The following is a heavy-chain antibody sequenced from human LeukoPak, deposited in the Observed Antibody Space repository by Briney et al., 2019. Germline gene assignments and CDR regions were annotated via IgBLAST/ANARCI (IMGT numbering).Heavy chain of an antibody. CDR2: ISYLGSNK. Sequence: GGSLRLSCAASGFTFSNSGMHWIRQAPGKGLEWVAVISYLGSNKHYADSVKGRFTISRDNSKNTLHLQMNSLRAEDTAVYYCARDYYGSGIYYSHQTDYWGQGTLVTVSS. CDR3: ARDYYGSGIYYSHQTDY. CDR1: GFTFSNSG. J-gene: IGHJ4*02. V-gene: IGHV3-33*08. D-gene: IGHD3-10*01.